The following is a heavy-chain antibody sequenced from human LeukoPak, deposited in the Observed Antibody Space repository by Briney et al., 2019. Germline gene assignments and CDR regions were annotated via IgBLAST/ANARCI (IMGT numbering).Heavy chain of an antibody. J-gene: IGHJ4*02. CDR3: ARGGYCGGDCYFYY. CDR1: GDSISNYY. D-gene: IGHD2-21*02. Sequence: PSETLSLTCSVSGDSISNYYWSWIRQPPGKGLEWIGYIYYSGSTNYNPSLKSRVTISVDTSKNQFSLKLSSVTAADTAVYYCARGGYCGGDCYFYYWGQGTLVTVSS. V-gene: IGHV4-59*08. CDR2: IYYSGST.